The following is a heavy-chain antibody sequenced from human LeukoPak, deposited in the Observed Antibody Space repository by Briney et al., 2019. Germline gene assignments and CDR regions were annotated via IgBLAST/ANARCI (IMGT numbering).Heavy chain of an antibody. V-gene: IGHV3-66*01. CDR2: IYSGGST. CDR1: GFTVSSNF. D-gene: IGHD3-10*01. Sequence: GGSLRLSCAASGFTVSSNFMSWVRQAPGKGLEWVSVIYSGGSTYYADSVKGRFTISRDNSKNTLYLQMNSLRAEDTAVYYCARAPTPPGYYGSGSYDYWGQGTLVTVSS. J-gene: IGHJ4*02. CDR3: ARAPTPPGYYGSGSYDY.